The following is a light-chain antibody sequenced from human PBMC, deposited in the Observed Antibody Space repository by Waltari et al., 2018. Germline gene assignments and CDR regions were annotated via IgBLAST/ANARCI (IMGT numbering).Light chain of an antibody. V-gene: IGLV2-14*01. J-gene: IGLJ2*01. Sequence: QSALTQPASVSGSPGQSTTLPCTGTSSDVGSYNYVTWYQQHPGKAPKLMIYEVSNRPSGLSDRFSGSKSGNTASLTISELQAEDEADYYCSAYAGNDLVIFGGGTKLTVL. CDR2: EVS. CDR1: SSDVGSYNY. CDR3: SAYAGNDLVI.